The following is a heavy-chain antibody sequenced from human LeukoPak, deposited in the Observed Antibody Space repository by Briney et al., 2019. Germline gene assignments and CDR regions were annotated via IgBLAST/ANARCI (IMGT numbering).Heavy chain of an antibody. CDR3: ATSSDYYGNLYHYGMDV. Sequence: ASVKLSCKASGYTFTSYGISWVRQAPGQGLERMGCFDPEEGEIINAQKVQGRVTLTADPSTDTAYSEFTSLKSEDTAVYYCATSSDYYGNLYHYGMDVWGQGTTVTVSS. V-gene: IGHV1-18*01. CDR2: FDPEEGEI. CDR1: GYTFTSYG. D-gene: IGHD4-11*01. J-gene: IGHJ6*02.